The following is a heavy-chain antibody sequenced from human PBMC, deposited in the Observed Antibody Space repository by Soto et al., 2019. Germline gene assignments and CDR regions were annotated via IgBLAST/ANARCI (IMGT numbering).Heavy chain of an antibody. V-gene: IGHV4-39*01. J-gene: IGHJ6*02. Sequence: SSETLSLTCTVSGGSISSSSYYWGWIRQPPGKGLEWSGSIYYSGSTYHHPSLKSRVTISVDTSKNQFSLKLSSVTAADTAVYYWARHCASTSCSKYGMDVWGQGTTVTVSS. CDR1: GGSISSSSYY. CDR3: ARHCASTSCSKYGMDV. D-gene: IGHD2-2*01. CDR2: IYYSGST.